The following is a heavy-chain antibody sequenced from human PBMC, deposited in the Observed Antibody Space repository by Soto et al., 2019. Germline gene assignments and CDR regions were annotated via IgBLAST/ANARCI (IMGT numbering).Heavy chain of an antibody. CDR3: AADSIHADVLDY. V-gene: IGHV1-58*02. Sequence: SVKVSCKASGFTFTSSAMQWVRQARGQRLEWIRRIVVGSGNTNYAQKFQERVTITRDKSTSTAYMELSSLRSEDTAVDYCAADSIHADVLDYWGQGTLVTVSS. D-gene: IGHD2-2*02. J-gene: IGHJ4*02. CDR2: IVVGSGNT. CDR1: GFTFTSSA.